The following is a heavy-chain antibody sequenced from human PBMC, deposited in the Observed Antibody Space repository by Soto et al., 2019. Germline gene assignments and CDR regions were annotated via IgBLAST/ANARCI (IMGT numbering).Heavy chain of an antibody. J-gene: IGHJ6*02. CDR3: ATARGYRGTDV. D-gene: IGHD3-10*01. V-gene: IGHV4-31*03. CDR2: IYYSGST. Sequence: PSETLSLTCTVSGGSITRGGNYWGWIRQHPGKGLEWIGYIYYSGSTYYNPSLKSRVTISVDTSKNQFSLKLSSVTAADTAVYYCATARGYRGTDVWGQGTTVTVSS. CDR1: GGSITRGGNY.